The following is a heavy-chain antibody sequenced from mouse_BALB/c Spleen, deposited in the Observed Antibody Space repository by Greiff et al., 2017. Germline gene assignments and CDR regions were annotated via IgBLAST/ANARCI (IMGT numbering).Heavy chain of an antibody. CDR2: INPSNGRT. CDR3: ARCARATFDYAMDY. Sequence: QVQLQQPGAELVKPGASVKLSCKASGYTFTSYWMHWVKQRPGQGLEWIGEINPSNGRTNYNEKFKSKATLTVDKSSSTAYMQLSSLTSEDSAVYYCARCARATFDYAMDYWGQGTSVTVSS. D-gene: IGHD3-1*01. CDR1: GYTFTSYW. J-gene: IGHJ4*01. V-gene: IGHV1S81*02.